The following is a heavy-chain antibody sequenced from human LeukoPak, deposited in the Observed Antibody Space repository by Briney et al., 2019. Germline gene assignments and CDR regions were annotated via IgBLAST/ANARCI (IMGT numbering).Heavy chain of an antibody. CDR2: IYYSGST. V-gene: IGHV4-39*07. J-gene: IGHJ5*02. Sequence: KPSETLSLTCTVSGGSISSSSYYWGWIRQPPGKGLEWIGSIYYSGSTYYNPSLKSRVTISVDTSKNQFSLKLSSVTAADTAVYYCARGPVRNNWNYWRIGWFDPWGQGTLVTVSS. CDR1: GGSISSSSYY. D-gene: IGHD1-7*01. CDR3: ARGPVRNNWNYWRIGWFDP.